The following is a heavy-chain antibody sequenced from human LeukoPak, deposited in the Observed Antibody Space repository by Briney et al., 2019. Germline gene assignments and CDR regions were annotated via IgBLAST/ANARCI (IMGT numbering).Heavy chain of an antibody. D-gene: IGHD3-22*01. Sequence: SETLSLTCTVSGGSISSYYWSWIRQPPGKGLEWIGYIYYSGSTNYNPSLKSRVTISVDTSKNQLSLKLKSVTAADTAVYYCARSSEGRYYYDSSGYSYYYYYMDVWGKGTTGTISS. V-gene: IGHV4-59*01. CDR3: ARSSEGRYYYDSSGYSYYYYYMDV. CDR2: IYYSGST. CDR1: GGSISSYY. J-gene: IGHJ6*03.